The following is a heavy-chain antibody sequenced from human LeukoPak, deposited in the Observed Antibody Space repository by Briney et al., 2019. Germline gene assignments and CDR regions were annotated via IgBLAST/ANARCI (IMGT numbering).Heavy chain of an antibody. CDR2: IYTGGTT. D-gene: IGHD6-19*01. V-gene: IGHV3-66*02. CDR3: ARDKLGSGYSSDFDC. J-gene: IGHJ4*02. Sequence: GSLRLSCAASGFSVSSNYMNWVRQAPGKGLEWVSAIYTGGTTYYADSVKGRFTISRDNSKNTLYLQLNSLRAEDTAVYYCARDKLGSGYSSDFDCWGQGTLVTVSS. CDR1: GFSVSSNY.